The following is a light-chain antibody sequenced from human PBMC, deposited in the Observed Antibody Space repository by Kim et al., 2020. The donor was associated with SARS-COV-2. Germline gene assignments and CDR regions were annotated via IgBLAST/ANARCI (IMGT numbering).Light chain of an antibody. CDR1: QDIGSE. Sequence: AIRVTQSPSSLSASVGDSVTITCRASQDIGSEFGWYLQKPGKAPQLLIHGASNDHSGVPSRFSGSGFGTEFTLTISSLQPEDFANYLCLQEWSYPVNFGQGQRVEIQ. CDR3: LQEWSYPVN. V-gene: IGKV1-6*01. CDR2: GAS. J-gene: IGKJ5*01.